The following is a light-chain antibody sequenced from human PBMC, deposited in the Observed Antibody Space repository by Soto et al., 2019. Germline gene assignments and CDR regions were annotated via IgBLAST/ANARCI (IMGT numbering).Light chain of an antibody. CDR1: QSVTSTY. Sequence: DIVLTQSPGPLSLSPGERATLSCKSSQSVTSTYLAWYQQKPGQAPRLIIYDASTRAPGVPDRFSGSGSGTDFTLSISRLEPEDVAVYYCQQYGSSPLTLGGGTKVDIK. CDR3: QQYGSSPLT. J-gene: IGKJ4*01. V-gene: IGKV3-20*01. CDR2: DAS.